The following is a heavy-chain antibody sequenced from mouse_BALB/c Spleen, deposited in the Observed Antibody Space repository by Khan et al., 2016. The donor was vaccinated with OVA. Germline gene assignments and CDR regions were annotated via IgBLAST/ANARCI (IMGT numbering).Heavy chain of an antibody. V-gene: IGHV1S22*01. CDR3: TRMHYYGSSLDY. D-gene: IGHD1-1*01. J-gene: IGHJ2*01. Sequence: LQQPGSELVRPGASVKLSYKASGYTFTSYWMHWVKQRPGQGLEWIGNIYPGSGNTNYDEKFKNKATLTVETPSSTAYMQLSSLTSEDSAVYYCTRMHYYGSSLDYWRQGTILTVSS. CDR1: GYTFTSYW. CDR2: IYPGSGNT.